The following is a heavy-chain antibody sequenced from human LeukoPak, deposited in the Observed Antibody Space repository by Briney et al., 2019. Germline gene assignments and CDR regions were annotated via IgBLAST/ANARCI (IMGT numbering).Heavy chain of an antibody. V-gene: IGHV3-7*03. J-gene: IGHJ4*02. CDR2: IKKDGSEK. CDR1: GFTFSSYS. Sequence: GGSLRLSCAASGFTFSSYSMNWVRQAPGKGLEWVAIIKKDGSEKYYVDSMKGRFTISRDNAKNSLFLQMNSLRAEDTAIYYCTTDTWYSAGHWGQGTLVTVSS. CDR3: TTDTWYSAGH. D-gene: IGHD2-15*01.